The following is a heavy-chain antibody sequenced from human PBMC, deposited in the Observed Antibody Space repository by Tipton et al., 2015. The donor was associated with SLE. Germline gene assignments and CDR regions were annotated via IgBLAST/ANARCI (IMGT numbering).Heavy chain of an antibody. CDR1: GYTFTSYY. CDR3: ARASIAATFDY. Sequence: QSGAEVKKPGAAVKVSCKASGYTFTSYYMHWVRQAPGQGLEWMGIINPSGGSTSYAQKFQGRVTMTRDTSTSTVYMELSSLRSEDTAVYYCARASIAATFDYWGQGTLVTVSS. D-gene: IGHD6-13*01. J-gene: IGHJ4*02. CDR2: INPSGGST. V-gene: IGHV1-46*01.